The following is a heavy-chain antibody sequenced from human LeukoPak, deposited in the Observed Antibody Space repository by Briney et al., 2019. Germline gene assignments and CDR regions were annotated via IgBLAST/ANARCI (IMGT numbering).Heavy chain of an antibody. Sequence: SQTLSLTCTVSGGSISSGDYYWSWIRQPPGKALEWIGYIYYSGSTYYNPSLKSRVTISIDTSKNQFSLKLSSVTAADTAMYYCASRGYTYGHFDYWGPGTLVTVS. CDR1: GGSISSGDYY. CDR3: ASRGYTYGHFDY. CDR2: IYYSGST. D-gene: IGHD5-18*01. J-gene: IGHJ4*02. V-gene: IGHV4-30-4*01.